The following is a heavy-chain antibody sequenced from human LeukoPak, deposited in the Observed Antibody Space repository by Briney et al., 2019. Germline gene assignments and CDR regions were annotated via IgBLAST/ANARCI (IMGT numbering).Heavy chain of an antibody. CDR2: IYSGGST. CDR1: GFTVSSNY. CDR3: ARRAVTMVRGVILSYFDY. D-gene: IGHD3-10*01. V-gene: IGHV3-66*01. J-gene: IGHJ4*02. Sequence: GGSLRLSCAASGFTVSSNYMSWVRQAPGKGLEWVSVIYSGGSTYYADSVKGRFTISRDNAKNSLYLQMNSLRAEDTAVYYCARRAVTMVRGVILSYFDYWGQGTLVTVSS.